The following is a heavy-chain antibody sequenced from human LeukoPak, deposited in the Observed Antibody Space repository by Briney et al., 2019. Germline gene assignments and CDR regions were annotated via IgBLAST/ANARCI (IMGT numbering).Heavy chain of an antibody. D-gene: IGHD1-7*01. Sequence: PGGSLRLSCAASGFTFSDYYMSWIRQAPGKGLEWVSYISSSGSTIYYADSVKGRFTISRDNAKNSLYLQMNSLRAEDTAVYYCARGNNWNYESWFDPWGQGTLVTVSS. CDR3: ARGNNWNYESWFDP. J-gene: IGHJ5*02. CDR2: ISSSGSTI. V-gene: IGHV3-11*04. CDR1: GFTFSDYY.